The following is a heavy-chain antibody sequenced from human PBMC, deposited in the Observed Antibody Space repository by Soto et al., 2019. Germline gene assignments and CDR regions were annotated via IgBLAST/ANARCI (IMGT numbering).Heavy chain of an antibody. CDR3: ASQPISSGYYYFVDY. V-gene: IGHV1-69*13. CDR2: IIPIFGTA. J-gene: IGHJ4*02. D-gene: IGHD3-22*01. Sequence: RASVKVSCKASGGTFSSYAISWVRQAPGQGLEWMGGIIPIFGTANYAQKFQGRVTITADESTSTAYMELSSLRSEDTAVYYCASQPISSGYYYFVDYWGQGTLVTVSS. CDR1: GGTFSSYA.